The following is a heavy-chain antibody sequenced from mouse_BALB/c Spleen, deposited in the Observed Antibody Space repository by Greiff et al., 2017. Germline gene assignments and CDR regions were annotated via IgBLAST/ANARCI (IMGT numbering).Heavy chain of an antibody. CDR1: GYAFSSYW. V-gene: IGHV1-80*01. CDR3: ARSAVKGAWFAY. Sequence: QVQLQQSGAELVRPGSSVKISCKASGYAFSSYWMNWVKQRPGQGLEWIGQIYPGDGDTNYNGKFKGKATLTADKSSSTAYMQLSSLTSEDSAVYFCARSAVKGAWFAYWGQGTLVTVSA. J-gene: IGHJ3*01. CDR2: IYPGDGDT. D-gene: IGHD1-1*01.